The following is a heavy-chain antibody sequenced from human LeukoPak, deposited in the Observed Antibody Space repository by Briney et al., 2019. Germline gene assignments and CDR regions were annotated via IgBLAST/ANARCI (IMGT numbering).Heavy chain of an antibody. CDR1: GFTFSSYS. J-gene: IGHJ4*02. D-gene: IGHD3-10*01. CDR3: ARDRSGSISPPDFDY. V-gene: IGHV3-21*01. Sequence: PGGSLRLSCAASGFTFSSYSMNWVRQAPGKGLEWVSSISSSSSYIYYADSVKGRFTISRDNAKNSLYLQMNSLRVEDTAVYYCARDRSGSISPPDFDYWGQGTLVTVSS. CDR2: ISSSSSYI.